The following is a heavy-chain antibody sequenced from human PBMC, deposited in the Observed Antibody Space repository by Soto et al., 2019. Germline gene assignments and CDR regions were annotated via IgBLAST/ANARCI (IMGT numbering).Heavy chain of an antibody. CDR1: GYTFTSYG. CDR3: VTVFGVWAELCGPTTDYYGMYI. CDR2: ISAYNGNT. V-gene: IGHV1-18*01. Sequence: ASVKVSCKASGYTFTSYGISWVRQAPGQGLEWMGWISAYNGNTNYAQKLQGRVTMTTDTSTSTAYMELRSLRSDDTAVYYCVTVFGVWAELCGPTTDYYGMYIRDQECTFTISS. D-gene: IGHD3-16*01. J-gene: IGHJ6*02.